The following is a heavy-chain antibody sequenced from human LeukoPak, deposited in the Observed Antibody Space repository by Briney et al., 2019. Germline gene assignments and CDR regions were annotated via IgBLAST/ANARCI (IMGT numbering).Heavy chain of an antibody. Sequence: PSETLSLTCTVSGGSISSSSYYWGWIRQPPGKGLEWIGSIYYSGSTYYNPSLKSRVTISVDTSKNQFSLKLSSVTAADTAVYYCAGYCSGGSCDLDYGDYGTGVDYWGQGTLVTVSS. CDR1: GGSISSSSYY. J-gene: IGHJ4*02. D-gene: IGHD2-15*01. V-gene: IGHV4-39*01. CDR3: AGYCSGGSCDLDYGDYGTGVDY. CDR2: IYYSGST.